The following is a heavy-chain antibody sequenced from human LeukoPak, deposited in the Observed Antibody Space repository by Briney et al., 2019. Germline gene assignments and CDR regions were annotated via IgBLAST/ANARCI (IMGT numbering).Heavy chain of an antibody. CDR3: ARMATVPVPADY. CDR2: IFSNDEK. V-gene: IGHV2-26*01. Sequence: SGPTLVNPTETLTLTCTVSGCSLRNARMGVSWIRQPPGKALEWLAHIFSNDEKSYSTSLKSRLTISKDTSKSQVVLTMSNMDPVDTATYYCARMATVPVPADYWGQGTLVTVSS. D-gene: IGHD4-11*01. J-gene: IGHJ4*02. CDR1: GCSLRNARMG.